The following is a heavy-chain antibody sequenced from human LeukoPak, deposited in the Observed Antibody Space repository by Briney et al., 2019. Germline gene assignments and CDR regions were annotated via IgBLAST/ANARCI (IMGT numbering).Heavy chain of an antibody. V-gene: IGHV4-59*08. J-gene: IGHJ5*02. D-gene: IGHD6-19*01. CDR3: ARMAGYSSGWYSA. CDR2: IYYSGST. CDR1: GGSISSYY. Sequence: PSETLSLTCTVSGGSISSYYWSWIRQPPGKGLEWIGYIYYSGSTNYNPSLKSRVTISVDTSKNQFSLKLSSVTAADTAVYYCARMAGYSSGWYSAWGQGTLVTVSS.